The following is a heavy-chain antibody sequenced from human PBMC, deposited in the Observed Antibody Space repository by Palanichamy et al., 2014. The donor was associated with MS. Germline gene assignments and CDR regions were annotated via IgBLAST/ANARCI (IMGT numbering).Heavy chain of an antibody. Sequence: QVTLKESGPALVKPTETLTLTCTVSGFSLSNARMGVSWIRQPPGKALEWLAHIFSNDEKSYSTSLKSRLTISKDTSKSQVVLTMTNMDPVDTATYYCARITPRWSYYYYGMDVWGQGTTVTVSS. D-gene: IGHD6-13*01. J-gene: IGHJ6*02. V-gene: IGHV2-26*01. CDR1: GFSLSNARMG. CDR2: IFSNDEK. CDR3: ARITPRWSYYYYGMDV.